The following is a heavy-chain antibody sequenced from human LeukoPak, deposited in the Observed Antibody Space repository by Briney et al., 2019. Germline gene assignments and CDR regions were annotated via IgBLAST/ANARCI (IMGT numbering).Heavy chain of an antibody. Sequence: SQTLSLTCTVSGGSITSGGYYWSWIRQHPGKGLEWIGYISFSGSTYYNPSLKSRITISVDTSRNQFSLNLSSVTAADTAVYSCARVMATIKAFDIWGHGTMVTVTS. CDR2: ISFSGST. V-gene: IGHV4-31*03. CDR3: ARVMATIKAFDI. CDR1: GGSITSGGYY. J-gene: IGHJ3*02. D-gene: IGHD5-24*01.